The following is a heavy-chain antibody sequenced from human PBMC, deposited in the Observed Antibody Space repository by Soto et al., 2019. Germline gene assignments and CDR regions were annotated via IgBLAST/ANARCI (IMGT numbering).Heavy chain of an antibody. D-gene: IGHD2-2*01. V-gene: IGHV3-30*18. CDR1: GFTFISYG. Sequence: LRLSFAASGFTFISYGMHWVRQAPGKGLEWVAVISYDGSNKYYADSVKGRFTISRDNSKNTLYLQMNSLRAEDTAVYYCAKSPAGYCSSTSCQGVYYYGMDVWGQGTTVTVSS. CDR2: ISYDGSNK. CDR3: AKSPAGYCSSTSCQGVYYYGMDV. J-gene: IGHJ6*02.